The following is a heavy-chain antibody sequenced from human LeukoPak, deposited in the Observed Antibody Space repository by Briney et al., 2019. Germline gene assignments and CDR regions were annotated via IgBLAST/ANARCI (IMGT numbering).Heavy chain of an antibody. CDR1: GYTFTSYA. J-gene: IGHJ4*02. D-gene: IGHD2-8*01. CDR3: ARMGYCTRATCGGAFDF. Sequence: PWASVKVSCKASGYTFTSYAMNWVRQVPGQGLEWMGWINTNTENPAYAQGFTGRFVFSLDISVSTAYLQNSSLKAEDTAVYYCARMGYCTRATCGGAFDFWGQGTLVTVS. V-gene: IGHV7-4-1*02. CDR2: INTNTENP.